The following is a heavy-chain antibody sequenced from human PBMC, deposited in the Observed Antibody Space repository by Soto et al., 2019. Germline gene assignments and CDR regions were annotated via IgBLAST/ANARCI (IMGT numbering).Heavy chain of an antibody. CDR3: ASIAVAGTVVDY. V-gene: IGHV1-69*02. CDR2: IIPILGIA. D-gene: IGHD6-19*01. Sequence: SVKVSCQASGGTFSSYTISWVRQAPGQGLEWMGRIIPILGIANYAQKFQGRVTITADKSTSTAYMELSSLRSEDTAVYYCASIAVAGTVVDYWGQGTLVTVSS. J-gene: IGHJ4*02. CDR1: GGTFSSYT.